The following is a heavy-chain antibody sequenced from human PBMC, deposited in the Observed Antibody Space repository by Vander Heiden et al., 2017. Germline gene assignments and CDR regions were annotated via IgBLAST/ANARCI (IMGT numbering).Heavy chain of an antibody. CDR2: IYPGDSDT. V-gene: IGHV5-51*01. CDR1: GYSFTSYW. D-gene: IGHD3-22*01. J-gene: IGHJ5*02. CDR3: ARHPPTERYYDSSGYYGGWFDP. Sequence: EVQLVQSGAEVKKPGESLKISCKGSGYSFTSYWIGWVRQMPGKGLEWMGIIYPGDSDTRYSPSFQGQVTIAADKSISTAYLQWSSLKASDTAMYYCARHPPTERYYDSSGYYGGWFDPWCHGPMVTVSS.